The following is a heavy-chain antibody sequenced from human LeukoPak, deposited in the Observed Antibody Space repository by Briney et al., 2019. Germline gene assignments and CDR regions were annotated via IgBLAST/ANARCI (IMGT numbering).Heavy chain of an antibody. CDR3: ARDISDY. J-gene: IGHJ4*02. Sequence: PSETLSLTCTVSGGSISSYYWSRIRQPPGKGLEWIGYIYYSGSTNYNPSLKSRVTISVDTSKNQFSLELSSVTAADTAVYYCARDISDYWGQGTLVTVSS. CDR2: IYYSGST. V-gene: IGHV4-59*01. CDR1: GGSISSYY.